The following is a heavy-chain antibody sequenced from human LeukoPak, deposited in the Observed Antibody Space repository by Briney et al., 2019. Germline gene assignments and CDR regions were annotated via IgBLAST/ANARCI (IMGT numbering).Heavy chain of an antibody. D-gene: IGHD3-10*01. J-gene: IGHJ4*02. CDR1: GFTYSSYG. Sequence: GRSLRLSCAASGFTYSSYGMHWVRQAPGKGLEWVAVIWYDGSNKYYADSVKGRFTISRDNSKNTLYLQMNSLRAEDTAVYYCARDYGSGSYYPYYFDYWGQGTLVTVSS. V-gene: IGHV3-33*01. CDR2: IWYDGSNK. CDR3: ARDYGSGSYYPYYFDY.